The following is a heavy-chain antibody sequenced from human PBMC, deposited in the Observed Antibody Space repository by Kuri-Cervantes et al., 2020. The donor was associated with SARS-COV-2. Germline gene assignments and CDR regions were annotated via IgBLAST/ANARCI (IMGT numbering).Heavy chain of an antibody. V-gene: IGHV3-74*01. D-gene: IGHD4-11*01. CDR1: GCNISNYW. J-gene: IGHJ3*02. CDR3: ARAGKLQRQGGGTGAFDI. Sequence: TCAASGCNISNYWMHWVRQGPGKGLVWVSRINSDGSSTSYADSVKGRFTISRDNAKNTLYLQMNSLRAEDTAVYYCARAGKLQRQGGGTGAFDIWGQGTMVTVSS. CDR2: INSDGSST.